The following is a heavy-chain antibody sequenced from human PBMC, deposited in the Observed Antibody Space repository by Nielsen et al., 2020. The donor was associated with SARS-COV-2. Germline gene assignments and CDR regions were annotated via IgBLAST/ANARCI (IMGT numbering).Heavy chain of an antibody. CDR1: GFSLSTSAVG. CDR2: IYWNDDE. CDR3: AHVSKLYCGGDCETFDI. J-gene: IGHJ3*02. V-gene: IGHV2-5*01. D-gene: IGHD2-21*01. Sequence: SGPTLVKPTQTLTLTCTFSGFSLSTSAVGVGWIRQPPGKALEWLAVIYWNDDERYSPSLRSRLTITKDTPKNQVDLSMTNMDPVDTATYYCAHVSKLYCGGDCETFDIWGQGTMVTVSS.